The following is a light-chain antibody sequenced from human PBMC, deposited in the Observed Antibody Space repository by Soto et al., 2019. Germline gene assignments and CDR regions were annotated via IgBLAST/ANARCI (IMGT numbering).Light chain of an antibody. CDR2: KGT. CDR1: SDDVGAYNS. V-gene: IGLV2-23*01. J-gene: IGLJ1*01. Sequence: QSALAQPASVSGSPGQSITISCTGTSDDVGAYNSVSWYQQLPHKAPQVILYKGTQRPSGVSSRFSGSTSGNAASLTISGLQADDEAEYFCCSSAPESTYVFGTGTKVTVL. CDR3: CSSAPESTYV.